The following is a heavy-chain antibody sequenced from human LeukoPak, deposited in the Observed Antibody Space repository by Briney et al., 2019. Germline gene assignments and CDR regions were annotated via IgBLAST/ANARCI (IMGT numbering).Heavy chain of an antibody. CDR1: GFTISTYA. CDR2: ITSSGATT. CDR3: GKEFIAGDGHVDCDS. D-gene: IGHD5-24*01. V-gene: IGHV3-23*01. J-gene: IGHJ4*02. Sequence: QAGGSLRLSCAASGFTISTYAMTWVRQAPGKGLEWVSSITSSGATTYYADSVKGRFTISRDISKNTLYLQMNSLTAEDSAVYYCGKEFIAGDGHVDCDSWGQGTLVTVSS.